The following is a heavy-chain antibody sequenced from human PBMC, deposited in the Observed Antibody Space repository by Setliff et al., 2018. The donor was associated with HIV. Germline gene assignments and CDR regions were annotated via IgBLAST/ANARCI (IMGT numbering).Heavy chain of an antibody. Sequence: SETLSLTCTVSGDSMSSDNYFWVWVRQPPGKGLEWMGNIFHSGNTYYSPSLKSRVTMSLDTSMNQFSLKLTSVTAADTALYYCARYSRFADYIDVWGKGTTVTVSS. CDR1: GDSMSSDNYF. CDR2: IFHSGNT. J-gene: IGHJ6*03. V-gene: IGHV4-39*01. D-gene: IGHD3-22*01. CDR3: ARYSRFADYIDV.